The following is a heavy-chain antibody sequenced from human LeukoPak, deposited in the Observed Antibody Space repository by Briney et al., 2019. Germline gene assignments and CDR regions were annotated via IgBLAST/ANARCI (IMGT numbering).Heavy chain of an antibody. V-gene: IGHV4-39*07. D-gene: IGHD4-17*01. J-gene: IGHJ3*02. CDR2: IYYSGST. CDR3: ARDGAYDYGDYQGGTFDI. Sequence: SETLSLTCTVSGGSISSSSYYWGWIRQPPGKGLEWIGSIYYSGSTYYNPSLKSRVTISVDTSKNQFSLKLSSVTAADTAVYYCARDGAYDYGDYQGGTFDIWGQGTMVTVSS. CDR1: GGSISSSSYY.